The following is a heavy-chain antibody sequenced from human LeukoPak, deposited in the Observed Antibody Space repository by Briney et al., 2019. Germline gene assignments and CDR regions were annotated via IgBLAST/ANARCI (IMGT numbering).Heavy chain of an antibody. CDR2: INTNTGNP. CDR1: GYTFTSYA. V-gene: IGHV7-4-1*02. D-gene: IGHD3-22*01. J-gene: IGHJ3*02. Sequence: ASVKVSCKASGYTFTSYAMNWVRQAPGQGLEWMGWINTNTGNPTYAQGFTGRFVFSLDTSVSTAYLQISSLKAEDTAVYYCARERYYDSSGYYPHDAFDIWGQGTMVTVSS. CDR3: ARERYYDSSGYYPHDAFDI.